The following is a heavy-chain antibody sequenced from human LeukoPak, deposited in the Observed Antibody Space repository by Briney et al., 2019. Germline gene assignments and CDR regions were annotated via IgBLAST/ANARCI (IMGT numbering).Heavy chain of an antibody. V-gene: IGHV1-69*13. CDR2: IIPIFGTA. CDR3: ARAMVRGVFAYYYYYGMDV. D-gene: IGHD3-10*01. Sequence: LRASVKVSCKASGGTFSSYAISWVRQAPGQGLEWMGGIIPIFGTANYAQKFQGRVTITADESTSTAYMELSSLRSGDTAVYYCARAMVRGVFAYYYYYGMDVWGQGTTVTVSS. CDR1: GGTFSSYA. J-gene: IGHJ6*02.